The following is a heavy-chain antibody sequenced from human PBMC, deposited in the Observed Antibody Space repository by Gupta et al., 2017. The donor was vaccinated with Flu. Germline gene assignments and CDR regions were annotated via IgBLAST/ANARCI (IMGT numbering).Heavy chain of an antibody. CDR2: IYWDDDK. CDR1: GSSLKTAGVV. CDR3: THTFCGNVSCLAFGP. V-gene: IGHV2-5*02. D-gene: IGHD2-15*01. Sequence: QITLKESAPTLVKPTQTLTLTCTVSGSSLKTAGVVVGWVRQPPGRALEWLALIYWDDDKRYNPSLKTRLTVTKDSSKNHVVLTLSDMDPVDTATYYCTHTFCGNVSCLAFGPWGQGTLVTVSS. J-gene: IGHJ5*02.